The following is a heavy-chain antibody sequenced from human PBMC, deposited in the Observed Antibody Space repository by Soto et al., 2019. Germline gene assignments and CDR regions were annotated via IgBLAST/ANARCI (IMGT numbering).Heavy chain of an antibody. CDR2: MNLSGGST. V-gene: IGHV1-46*01. Sequence: QVQLVQSGAEVKKPGASVKVSCKASVYTFTSYYMHWVRQAPGQGLEWMGIMNLSGGSTSYAQKFQRRVTMTRDTSTSTVYMKLSSLRSEDTAVYYCARWGDEGSGWYFLPRPPPFDYWGQGTLVTVSS. CDR1: VYTFTSYY. D-gene: IGHD6-19*01. CDR3: ARWGDEGSGWYFLPRPPPFDY. J-gene: IGHJ4*02.